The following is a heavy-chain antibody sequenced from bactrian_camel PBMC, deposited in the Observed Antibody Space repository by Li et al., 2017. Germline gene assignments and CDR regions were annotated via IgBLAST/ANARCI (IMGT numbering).Heavy chain of an antibody. J-gene: IGHJ6*01. CDR2: LESDGST. CDR1: GDTISRYC. Sequence: HVQLVESGGGSVQAGGSLRLSCVASGDTISRYCMGWFRQIPDKEREGVAGLESDGSTSYTDSVKGRFTISKDVAENILYLQMNSLKPEDTADYYCATNWRLRCTENPSDFPYWGQGTQVTVS. CDR3: ATNWRLRCTENPSDFPY. V-gene: IGHV3S9*01. D-gene: IGHD1*01.